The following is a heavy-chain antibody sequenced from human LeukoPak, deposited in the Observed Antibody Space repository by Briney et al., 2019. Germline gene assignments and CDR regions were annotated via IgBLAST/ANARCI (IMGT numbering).Heavy chain of an antibody. D-gene: IGHD1-26*01. CDR3: TKYSASYSYDY. CDR1: GFTFSNAW. Sequence: KPGGPLRLSCAASGFTFSNAWMNWVRQAPGRGLEWVGRIKSQTDGGTIDYAAPVKGRFTISRDDSKNTLYLQMDSLKTEDTAIYYCTKYSASYSYDYWGQGTLVTVSS. V-gene: IGHV3-15*01. CDR2: IKSQTDGGTI. J-gene: IGHJ4*02.